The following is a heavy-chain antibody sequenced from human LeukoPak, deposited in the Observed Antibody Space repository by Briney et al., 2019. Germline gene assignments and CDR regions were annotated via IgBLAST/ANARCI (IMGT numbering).Heavy chain of an antibody. Sequence: GGSLRLSCAASGFTFSDYYMSWIRQAPGKGLEWVSYISSSGSTIYYADSVKGRFTISRDNAKNSLYLQMNSLRAEDTAVYYCARGDIAARRRPGQRWFDPWGQGTLVTVSS. J-gene: IGHJ5*02. CDR2: ISSSGSTI. CDR1: GFTFSDYY. D-gene: IGHD6-6*01. CDR3: ARGDIAARRRPGQRWFDP. V-gene: IGHV3-11*01.